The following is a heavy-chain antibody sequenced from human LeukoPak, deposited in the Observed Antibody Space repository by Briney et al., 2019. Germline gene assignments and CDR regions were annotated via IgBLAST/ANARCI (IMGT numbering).Heavy chain of an antibody. CDR3: ATNVGKTFDY. CDR1: GDSVSRGHW. J-gene: IGHJ4*02. V-gene: IGHV4-4*02. CDR2: TSQSGET. D-gene: IGHD7-27*01. Sequence: SETLSLTCAVSGDSVSRGHWWNWVRQPPGKGLEWIGETSQSGETKYNPSLKSRVTISLDNSKSQFSLKLTSVTAADSATYYCATNVGKTFDYWGQGVLVIVSS.